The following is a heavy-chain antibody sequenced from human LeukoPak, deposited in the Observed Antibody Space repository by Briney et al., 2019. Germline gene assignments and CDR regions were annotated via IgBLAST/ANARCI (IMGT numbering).Heavy chain of an antibody. D-gene: IGHD3-10*01. CDR3: AKRGVVIRVILVWCNNQAYYFDS. CDR2: ISDSGRST. CDR1: GITLSNYG. V-gene: IGHV3-23*01. Sequence: GGSLRLSCAGSGITLSNYGMSWVRQAPGKGLEWAAGISDSGRSTNYADSVKDRFTISRDNAKNTLYQQMNSLRDEDTVVYICAKRGVVIRVILVWCNNQAYYFDSWGQGALVTVSS. J-gene: IGHJ4*02.